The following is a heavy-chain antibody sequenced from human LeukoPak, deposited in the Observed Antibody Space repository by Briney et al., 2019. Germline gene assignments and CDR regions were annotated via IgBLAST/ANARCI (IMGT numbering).Heavy chain of an antibody. Sequence: GKSLRLSCAASGFTFSSYSMNWVRQAPGKGLEWVSSISSSSSYIYYADSVKGRFTISRDNSKNTLYLQMNSLRAEDTAVYYCAKDSGAGTVRGGTVDYWGQGTLVTVSS. D-gene: IGHD3-10*01. CDR1: GFTFSSYS. CDR2: ISSSSSYI. V-gene: IGHV3-21*01. J-gene: IGHJ4*02. CDR3: AKDSGAGTVRGGTVDY.